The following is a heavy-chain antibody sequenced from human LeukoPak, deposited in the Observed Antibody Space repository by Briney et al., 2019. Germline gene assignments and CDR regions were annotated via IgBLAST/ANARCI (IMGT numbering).Heavy chain of an antibody. CDR3: ARLDPLFYGSGIDY. D-gene: IGHD3-10*01. CDR1: GFTFSSYS. J-gene: IGHJ4*02. CDR2: IDSNSASI. V-gene: IGHV3-21*01. Sequence: GGSLRLSCAASGFTFSSYSMNWVRQAPGKGLEWVSSIDSNSASIYYADSVKGRFTISRDNAKNSLYLQMNSLRAEDTAVYYCARLDPLFYGSGIDYWGQGTLVTVSS.